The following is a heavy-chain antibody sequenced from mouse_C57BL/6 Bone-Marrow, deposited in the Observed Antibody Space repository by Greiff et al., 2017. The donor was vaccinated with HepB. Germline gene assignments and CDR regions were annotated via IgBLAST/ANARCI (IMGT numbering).Heavy chain of an antibody. Sequence: SGTVLARPGASVKMSCKTSGYTFTSYWMHWVKQRPGQGLEWTGAIYPGNSDTSYNQKFKGKAKLTAVTSASTAYMELSSLTNEDSAVYYCTRESLCFYYAMDYWGQGTSVTVSS. CDR3: TRESLCFYYAMDY. D-gene: IGHD6-5*01. CDR2: IYPGNSDT. V-gene: IGHV1-5*01. J-gene: IGHJ4*01. CDR1: GYTFTSYW.